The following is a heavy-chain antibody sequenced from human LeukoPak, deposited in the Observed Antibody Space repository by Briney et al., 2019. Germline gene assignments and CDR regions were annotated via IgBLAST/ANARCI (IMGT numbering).Heavy chain of an antibody. Sequence: PSETLSLTCTVSGGSISSHYWSWIRQPPGKGLEWIGYIYYSGSTNYNPSLKSRVTISVDTSKNQFSLKLSSVTAADTAVYYCARRSIAAAGMGDAFDIWGQGTVVIVSS. CDR1: GGSISSHY. CDR2: IYYSGST. CDR3: ARRSIAAAGMGDAFDI. J-gene: IGHJ3*02. V-gene: IGHV4-59*08. D-gene: IGHD6-13*01.